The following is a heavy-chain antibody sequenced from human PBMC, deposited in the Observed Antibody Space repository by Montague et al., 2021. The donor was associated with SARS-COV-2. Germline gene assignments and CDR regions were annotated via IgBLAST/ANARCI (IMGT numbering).Heavy chain of an antibody. D-gene: IGHD3-16*01. V-gene: IGHV4-59*08. J-gene: IGHJ3*02. CDR1: GGSISSYY. Sequence: SETLSLTCTVSGGSISSYYWSWIRQPPGKGLEWIGYISYSGSTDYNPSLQSRVTISVDTSKNQFSLKLSSVTATDTAVYYCARRGGPIPSFDIWGQGTMVTVSS. CDR3: ARRGGPIPSFDI. CDR2: ISYSGST.